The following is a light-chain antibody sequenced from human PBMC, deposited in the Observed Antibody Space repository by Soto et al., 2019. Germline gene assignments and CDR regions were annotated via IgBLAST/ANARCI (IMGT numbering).Light chain of an antibody. J-gene: IGKJ4*01. CDR1: QSVPSGY. CDR2: GAS. CDR3: QQYGTSFFT. Sequence: ILLTQSPGTLSLSPGERATISCRASQSVPSGYVAWFQQKSGQAPRLLIYGASTRATGIPERFSGSGSGTDFTLTISRLEPEDFAVYFCQQYGTSFFTFGGGTKV. V-gene: IGKV3-20*01.